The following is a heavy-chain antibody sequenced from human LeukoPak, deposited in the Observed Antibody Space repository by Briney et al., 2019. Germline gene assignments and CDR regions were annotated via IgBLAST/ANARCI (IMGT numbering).Heavy chain of an antibody. CDR1: GGSISTSNYY. CDR3: VKSGGYGLIDY. V-gene: IGHV4-39*01. D-gene: IGHD6-19*01. Sequence: SETLSLTCTVSGGSISTSNYYWGWIRQPPGKGLEWIGNIFYSGSTYYSPSLRSRVTISIDMSKNQFSLRLSSVTAADTAMYYCVKSGGYGLIDYWGQGTLVTVSS. J-gene: IGHJ4*02. CDR2: IFYSGST.